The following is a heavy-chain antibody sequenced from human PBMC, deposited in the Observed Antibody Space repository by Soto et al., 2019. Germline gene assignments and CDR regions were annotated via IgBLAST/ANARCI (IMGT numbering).Heavy chain of an antibody. CDR1: GGSFSGYY. CDR2: INHSGST. Sequence: SETLSLTCAVYGGSFSGYYWSWIRQPPGKGLEWIGEINHSGSTNYNPSLKSRVTISVDTSKNQFSLKLSSVTAADTAVYYCARGLRIPYYGMDVWGQGATVTVSS. D-gene: IGHD2-15*01. J-gene: IGHJ6*02. V-gene: IGHV4-34*01. CDR3: ARGLRIPYYGMDV.